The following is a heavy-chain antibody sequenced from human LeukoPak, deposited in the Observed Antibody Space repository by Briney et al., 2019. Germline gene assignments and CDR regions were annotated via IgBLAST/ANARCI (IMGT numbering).Heavy chain of an antibody. CDR2: IYYSGST. J-gene: IGHJ4*02. CDR1: GGSISSSSYY. CDR3: ASLDYYDSSGTTDY. D-gene: IGHD3-22*01. V-gene: IGHV4-39*07. Sequence: KSSETLSLTCTVSGGSISSSSYYWGWIRQPPGKGLEWIGSIYYSGSTYYNPSLKSRVTISVDTSKNQFSLKLSSVTAADTAVYYCASLDYYDSSGTTDYWGQGTLVTVSS.